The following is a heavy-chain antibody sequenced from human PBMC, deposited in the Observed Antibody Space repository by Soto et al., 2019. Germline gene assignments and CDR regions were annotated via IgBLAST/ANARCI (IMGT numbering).Heavy chain of an antibody. V-gene: IGHV1-18*01. D-gene: IGHD3-9*01. CDR3: ARADYDILTGYYRPNNWFDP. CDR1: GFTFSSSG. J-gene: IGHJ5*02. CDR2: ISAYNGNT. Sequence: GASGKVSSKASGFTFSSSGISGVRQAPGQGLEWMGWISAYNGNTNYAQKLQGRVTMTTDTSTSTAYMELRSLRSDDTAVYYCARADYDILTGYYRPNNWFDPWGQGTLVTSPQ.